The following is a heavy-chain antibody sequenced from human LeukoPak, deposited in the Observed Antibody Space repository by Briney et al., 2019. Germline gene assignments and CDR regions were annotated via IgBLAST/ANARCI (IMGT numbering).Heavy chain of an antibody. CDR3: ARDTTVTNDVFDI. Sequence: GGSLRLSCAASGFTFSSYAMHWVRQAPGKGLEWVAVISYDGSNKYYADSVKGRFTISRDNSKNTLYLQMNSLRAEDTAVYYCARDTTVTNDVFDIWGQGTMVTVSS. V-gene: IGHV3-30-3*01. CDR1: GFTFSSYA. D-gene: IGHD4-17*01. J-gene: IGHJ3*02. CDR2: ISYDGSNK.